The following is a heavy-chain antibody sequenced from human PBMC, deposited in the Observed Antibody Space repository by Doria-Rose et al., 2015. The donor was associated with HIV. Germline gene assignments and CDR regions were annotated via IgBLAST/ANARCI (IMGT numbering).Heavy chain of an antibody. D-gene: IGHD6-13*01. V-gene: IGHV2-26*01. Sequence: SGPVLVKPTETLTLTCTVSGVSLSSPGMGVSWIRQPPGQALEWPANIFADDERSYQTSLKSRLTISSGTSKSQVVLTMTDMDPVDTATYYCARIKSSRWYHKYYFDFWGQGTLVIVSA. CDR1: GVSLSSPGMG. CDR3: ARIKSSRWYHKYYFDF. J-gene: IGHJ4*02. CDR2: IFADDER.